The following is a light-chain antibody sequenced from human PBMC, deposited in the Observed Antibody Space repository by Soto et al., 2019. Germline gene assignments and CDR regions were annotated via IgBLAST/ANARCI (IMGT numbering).Light chain of an antibody. CDR2: EVN. V-gene: IGLV2-8*01. Sequence: QSVLTQPPSASGSPGQSAAISCTGTSSDVGGYNYVSWYQQHPGKAPKLMIYEVNKRPSGVPDRFSGSKSGNTASLTVSGLQAGDEADYYCSSYAGSSNVFGTGTKVTVL. CDR3: SSYAGSSNV. CDR1: SSDVGGYNY. J-gene: IGLJ1*01.